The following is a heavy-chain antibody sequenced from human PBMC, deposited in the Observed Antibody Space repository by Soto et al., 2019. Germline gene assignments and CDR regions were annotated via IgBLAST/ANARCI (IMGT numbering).Heavy chain of an antibody. Sequence: QVQLVQSGAEVKKPGASVKVSCKASGYTFTSYAINWVRQATGQGLEWMGWTNPNSGNTGYAHKFQGRVTMPRNTSISTAYMELSSLRSDDTAVYYCAREVVRKGFDHWGQGTLVTVSS. J-gene: IGHJ5*02. CDR2: TNPNSGNT. CDR3: AREVVRKGFDH. V-gene: IGHV1-8*01. D-gene: IGHD2-15*01. CDR1: GYTFTSYA.